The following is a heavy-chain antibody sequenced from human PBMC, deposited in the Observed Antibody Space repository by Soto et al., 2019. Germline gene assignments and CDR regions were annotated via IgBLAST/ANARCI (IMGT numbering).Heavy chain of an antibody. V-gene: IGHV5-51*01. CDR1: GDSFTSYW. Sequence: ESLKISCKGSGDSFTSYWIGWVRQMPGKGLEWMGIIYPGDSDTRYSPSFQGQVTISADKSISTAYLQWSSLKASDTAMYYCASRYCSGGSCDGWYFDLWGRGTLVTVSS. J-gene: IGHJ2*01. CDR3: ASRYCSGGSCDGWYFDL. D-gene: IGHD2-15*01. CDR2: IYPGDSDT.